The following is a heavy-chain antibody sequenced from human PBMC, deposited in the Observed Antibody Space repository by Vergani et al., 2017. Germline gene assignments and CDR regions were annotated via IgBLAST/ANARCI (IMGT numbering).Heavy chain of an antibody. D-gene: IGHD6-13*01. J-gene: IGHJ5*02. CDR3: ARAPGDQYSSSWYAHQFDP. V-gene: IGHV1-69*01. CDR2: IIPIFGTA. Sequence: QVQLVQSGAEVKKPGSSVKVSCKASGGTFSSYAISWVRQAPGQGLEWMGGIIPIFGTANYAQKFQGRVTITADESTSTAYMELSSLRSEDTAVYYCARAPGDQYSSSWYAHQFDPWGQGTLVTVSS. CDR1: GGTFSSYA.